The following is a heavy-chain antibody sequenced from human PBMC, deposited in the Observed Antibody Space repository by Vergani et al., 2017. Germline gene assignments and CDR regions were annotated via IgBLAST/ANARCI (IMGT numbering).Heavy chain of an antibody. V-gene: IGHV3-33*01. CDR3: ARGRRVPGHFDY. J-gene: IGHJ4*02. CDR2: IWYDGSNK. Sequence: QVQLVESGGGVVQPGRSLRLSCAASGFTFSSYGMHWVRQAPGKGLEWVAVIWYDGSNKYYADSVKGRFTISRDNSKNTLYLQMNRLRAEDTAVYYCARGRRVPGHFDYWGQGTLVTVSS. D-gene: IGHD2-2*01. CDR1: GFTFSSYG.